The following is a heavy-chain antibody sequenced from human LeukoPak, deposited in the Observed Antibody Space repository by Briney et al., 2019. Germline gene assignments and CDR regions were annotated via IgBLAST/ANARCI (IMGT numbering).Heavy chain of an antibody. Sequence: SETLSLTCTVSGDSISSSSSYWGWIRQPPGEGLEWIGSIYYSGSTYYNTSLKSRVTISVDTSKNQFSLKLSSVTAADTAVYYCARGAIAVAGTSSGNWFDPWGQGTLVTVSS. V-gene: IGHV4-39*07. CDR3: ARGAIAVAGTSSGNWFDP. D-gene: IGHD6-19*01. CDR1: GDSISSSSSY. CDR2: IYYSGST. J-gene: IGHJ5*02.